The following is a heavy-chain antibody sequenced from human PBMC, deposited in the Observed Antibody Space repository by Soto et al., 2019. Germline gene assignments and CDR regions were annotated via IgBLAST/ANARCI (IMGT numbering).Heavy chain of an antibody. CDR3: ARHGMDYYDSSGYYYSPYYFDY. Sequence: QLQLQESGPGLVKPSETLSLTCTVSGGSISSSSYYWGWIRQPPGKGLEWIGSIDYSGSTYYNPSLKIRFTISVDTSKNQFSLKLSSVTAADTAVYHCARHGMDYYDSSGYYYSPYYFDYWGQGTLVTVSS. CDR1: GGSISSSSYY. CDR2: IDYSGST. D-gene: IGHD3-22*01. V-gene: IGHV4-39*01. J-gene: IGHJ4*02.